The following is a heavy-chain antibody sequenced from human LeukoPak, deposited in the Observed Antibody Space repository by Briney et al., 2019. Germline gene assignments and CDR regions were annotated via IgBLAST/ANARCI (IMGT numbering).Heavy chain of an antibody. V-gene: IGHV4-39*01. CDR2: TYYSGST. D-gene: IGHD4-17*01. J-gene: IGHJ4*02. CDR1: GGSISSSSYY. Sequence: PSETLSLTCTVSGGSISSSSYYWGWIRQPPGKGLEWIGSTYYSGSTYYNPSLKSRVTISVDTSKNQFSLKLSSVTAADTAVYYCARLDGDYYFDYWGQGTLVTVSS. CDR3: ARLDGDYYFDY.